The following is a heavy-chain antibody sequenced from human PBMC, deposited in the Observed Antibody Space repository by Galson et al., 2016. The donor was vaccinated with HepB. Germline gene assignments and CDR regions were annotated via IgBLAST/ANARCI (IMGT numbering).Heavy chain of an antibody. CDR2: ISWDGTNI. CDR1: GFKLSHYA. Sequence: SLRLSCAASGFKLSHYAMHWIRQGPDKGLEWVAGISWDGTNIAYADSVKGRFTISGDNARDSLYLQMNSLRADDTAVYYCAKIDDSRWYFDLWGRGTLVTVSS. V-gene: IGHV3-9*01. J-gene: IGHJ2*01. D-gene: IGHD3-16*01. CDR3: AKIDDSRWYFDL.